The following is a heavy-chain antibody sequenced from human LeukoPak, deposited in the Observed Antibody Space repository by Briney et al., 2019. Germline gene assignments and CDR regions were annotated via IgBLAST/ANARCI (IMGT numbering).Heavy chain of an antibody. D-gene: IGHD4-23*01. J-gene: IGHJ4*02. Sequence: GGSLRLSCAASGFTFSSYSMNWVRQAPGKGLEWVSSISSSSSYIYYADSVKGRFTISRDNSKNTLFLQMNSLGAEDTAVYYCARDYGGSSPFDYWGQGTLVTVSS. CDR3: ARDYGGSSPFDY. CDR1: GFTFSSYS. CDR2: ISSSSSYI. V-gene: IGHV3-21*01.